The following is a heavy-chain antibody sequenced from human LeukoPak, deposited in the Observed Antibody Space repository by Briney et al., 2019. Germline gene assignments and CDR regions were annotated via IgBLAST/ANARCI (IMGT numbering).Heavy chain of an antibody. CDR1: GFTFSGYG. Sequence: GGSLRLSCAGSGFTFSGYGMDWVRHAPGQGLEGVAVILFGGNNEYYADSVKVRVTISRDNSKNTPYLQMNSLRAEDTAVYYCAKGTGMDGWGEGTTVTVSS. CDR3: AKGTGMDG. CDR2: ILFGGNNE. J-gene: IGHJ6*04. V-gene: IGHV3-30*18.